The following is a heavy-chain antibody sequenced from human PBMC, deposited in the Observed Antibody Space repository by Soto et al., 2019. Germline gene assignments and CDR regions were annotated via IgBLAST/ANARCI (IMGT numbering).Heavy chain of an antibody. CDR3: ARDSHGPTYCSGGSCYPYYYYGMDV. J-gene: IGHJ6*02. V-gene: IGHV4-30-4*01. CDR2: IYYSGSA. Sequence: SETLSLTCTVSGGSISSGDYYWSWIRQPPGKGLEWIGYIYYSGSAYYNPSLKSRVTISVDTSKNQFSLKLSSVTAADTAVYYCARDSHGPTYCSGGSCYPYYYYGMDVWGQGTTVTV. CDR1: GGSISSGDYY. D-gene: IGHD2-15*01.